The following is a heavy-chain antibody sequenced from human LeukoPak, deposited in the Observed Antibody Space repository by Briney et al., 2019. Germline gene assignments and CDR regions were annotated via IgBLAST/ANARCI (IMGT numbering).Heavy chain of an antibody. CDR3: AKDRSTSWYFNYFDY. CDR1: GFSLNTYT. V-gene: IGHV3-23*03. J-gene: IGHJ4*02. Sequence: PGGSLKLSCAASGFSLNTYTMSWVRQAPGKGLEWVSVIYSGGSTYYADSVKGRFTISRDNSKNTLYLQMNSLRAEDTAVYYCAKDRSTSWYFNYFDYWGQGTLVTVSS. CDR2: IYSGGST. D-gene: IGHD6-13*01.